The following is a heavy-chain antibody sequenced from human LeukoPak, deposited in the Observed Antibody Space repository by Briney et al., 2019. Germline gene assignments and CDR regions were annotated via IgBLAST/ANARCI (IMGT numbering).Heavy chain of an antibody. Sequence: SGGSLRLSCAASGFAFNYAWVNWVRQAPGKGLEWVGRIRSKTDGGTTDYGAPVKGRFTMSRDDSKNTLNLQMSSLKTEDTAVYYCNIIWDAYNHHYWGQGTLVTVSS. CDR2: IRSKTDGGTT. V-gene: IGHV3-15*01. CDR3: NIIWDAYNHHY. CDR1: GFAFNYAW. J-gene: IGHJ4*02. D-gene: IGHD5-24*01.